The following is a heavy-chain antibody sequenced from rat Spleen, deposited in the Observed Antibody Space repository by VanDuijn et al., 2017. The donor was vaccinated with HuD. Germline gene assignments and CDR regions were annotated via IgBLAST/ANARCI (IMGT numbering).Heavy chain of an antibody. CDR3: ATDVITMMVLITSVMDA. CDR2: ISPSGGST. CDR1: GFTFSNYG. J-gene: IGHJ4*01. V-gene: IGHV5-19*01. Sequence: EVQLVESGGGLVQPGRSLKLSCAASGFTFSNYGMHWIRQAPTKGMEWVASISPSGGSTYYRDSVKGRFTISRDNAKSTLYLQMDSLRSEDTATYYCATDVITMMVLITSVMDAWGQGASVTVSS. D-gene: IGHD1-12*02.